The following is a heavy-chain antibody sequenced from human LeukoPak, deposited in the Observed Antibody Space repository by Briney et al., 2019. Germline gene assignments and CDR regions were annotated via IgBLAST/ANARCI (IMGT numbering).Heavy chain of an antibody. CDR2: INSDESST. D-gene: IGHD3-3*01. CDR1: GFTFSSYW. CDR3: AAKYELTKV. J-gene: IGHJ4*02. Sequence: GGSLRLSCAASGFTFSSYWMHWVCQAPGKGLMWVSRINSDESSTDHADSVKGRFTISRGNAKNTVYLQMNSLRVEDTAVYYCAAKYELTKVWGQGTLVTVSS. V-gene: IGHV3-74*01.